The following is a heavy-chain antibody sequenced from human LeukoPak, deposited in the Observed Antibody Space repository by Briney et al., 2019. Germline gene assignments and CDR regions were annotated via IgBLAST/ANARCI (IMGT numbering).Heavy chain of an antibody. J-gene: IGHJ6*03. CDR2: ISGYNGDR. V-gene: IGHV1-18*01. Sequence: GASVKVSCRASSYSFTSYGINWVRQAPGQGLEWMGWISGYNGDRNYAQKLQDRVTMTTDTSTSTAYMELRGLRSDDTAVYYCAGAAIYYYYMDVWGKGTTVTVSS. CDR1: SYSFTSYG. D-gene: IGHD2-21*01. CDR3: AGAAIYYYYMDV.